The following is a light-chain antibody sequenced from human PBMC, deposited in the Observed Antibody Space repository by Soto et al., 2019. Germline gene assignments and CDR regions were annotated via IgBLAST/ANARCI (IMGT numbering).Light chain of an antibody. J-gene: IGKJ5*01. V-gene: IGKV3-20*01. CDR3: QQYNNWTPSII. CDR1: XSVTSGY. CDR2: HAS. Sequence: EIVLTHSPGTLSLSQRERPTLXXRASXSVTSGYLAWYQQRAGQAPRLLXXHASARVTGIPDRFSGSGSGTDFTLTISSLQSEDLGVYYCQQYNNWTPSIIFGQGTRLEIK.